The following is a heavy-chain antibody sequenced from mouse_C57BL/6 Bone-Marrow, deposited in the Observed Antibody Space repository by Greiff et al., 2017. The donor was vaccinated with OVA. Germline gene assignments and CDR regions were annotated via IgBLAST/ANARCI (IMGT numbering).Heavy chain of an antibody. V-gene: IGHV1-76*01. Sequence: QVQLKESGAELVRPGASVKLSCKASGYTFTDYYINWVKQRPGQGLEWIARIYPGSGNTYYNEKFKGKATLTAEKSSSTAYMQLSSLTSEDSAVYFCARECYYYGSRFDYWGQGTTLTVSS. CDR3: ARECYYYGSRFDY. CDR2: IYPGSGNT. CDR1: GYTFTDYY. D-gene: IGHD1-1*01. J-gene: IGHJ2*01.